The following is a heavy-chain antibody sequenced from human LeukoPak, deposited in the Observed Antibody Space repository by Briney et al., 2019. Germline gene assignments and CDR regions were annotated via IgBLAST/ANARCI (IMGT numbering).Heavy chain of an antibody. CDR2: IYHSGST. CDR1: GGSISSSNW. CDR3: ARAAQLLWFGESPHYFDY. J-gene: IGHJ4*02. D-gene: IGHD3-10*01. Sequence: SETLSLTCAVSGGSISSSNWWSWVRQPPGKGLEWIGEIYHSGSTNYNPSLKSRVTISVDKSKNQFSLKLSSVTAADTAVYYCARAAQLLWFGESPHYFDYWGQGTLVTVSS. V-gene: IGHV4-4*02.